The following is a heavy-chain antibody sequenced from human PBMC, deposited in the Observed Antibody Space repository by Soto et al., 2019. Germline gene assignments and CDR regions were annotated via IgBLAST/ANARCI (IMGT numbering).Heavy chain of an antibody. D-gene: IGHD3-10*01. Sequence: QVQLQQWGAGLLKPSETLSLTCAVYGGSFSGYQWSWIRQTPGKGLEWIGGINDSGDINYNPSLKSRVIIFVDSHKKQIALRRSSVTAADPAVYYCARGLILWFGELSRRGGYYYYMDVWGKGTTVTVSS. V-gene: IGHV4-34*01. CDR1: GGSFSGYQ. J-gene: IGHJ6*03. CDR3: ARGLILWFGELSRRGGYYYYMDV. CDR2: INDSGDI.